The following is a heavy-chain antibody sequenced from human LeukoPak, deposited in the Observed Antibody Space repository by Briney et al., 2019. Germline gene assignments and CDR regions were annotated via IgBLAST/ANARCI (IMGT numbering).Heavy chain of an antibody. D-gene: IGHD6-13*01. CDR1: VGSISSSSYY. CDR2: IYYSGST. Sequence: NPSETLSLTCTVSVGSISSSSYYWGWIRQPPGQGLEWIGSIYYSGSTYYNPSLKSRVTISVDTSKNQFSLKLSSVTAADTAVYYCARQRELAAAGTAFDYWGQGTLVTVSS. V-gene: IGHV4-39*01. CDR3: ARQRELAAAGTAFDY. J-gene: IGHJ4*02.